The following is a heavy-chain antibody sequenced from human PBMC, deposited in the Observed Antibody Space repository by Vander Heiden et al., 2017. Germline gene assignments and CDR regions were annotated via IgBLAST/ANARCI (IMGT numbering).Heavy chain of an antibody. CDR1: GDSVSSNTAA. V-gene: IGHV6-1*01. CDR3: ARDSDNYSSSSVLCAFDI. Sequence: QVQLRQSGPGLVKPSQTLSLTCAISGDSVSSNTAAWNWVRQSPSRGLEWLGRTYYRSQWYNDYAVSVKSRITINPDTSKNQFSLQLNSVTPEDTAIYYCARDSDNYSSSSVLCAFDIWGQGTMVTVSS. CDR2: TYYRSQWYN. J-gene: IGHJ3*02. D-gene: IGHD6-6*01.